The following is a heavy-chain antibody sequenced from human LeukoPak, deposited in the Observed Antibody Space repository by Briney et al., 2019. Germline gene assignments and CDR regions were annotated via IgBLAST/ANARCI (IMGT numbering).Heavy chain of an antibody. D-gene: IGHD3-10*01. CDR1: GFTVSSDY. V-gene: IGHV3-66*01. J-gene: IGHJ3*02. Sequence: GGSLRLSCSASGFTVSSDYMSWVRQAPGKGLAWLSVIYSGGTTYYADSVKGRFTISRDNSKNTVYLQMNSLRVEDTAMYYCAKDHDYYASGPIWGQGTMVTVSS. CDR3: AKDHDYYASGPI. CDR2: IYSGGTT.